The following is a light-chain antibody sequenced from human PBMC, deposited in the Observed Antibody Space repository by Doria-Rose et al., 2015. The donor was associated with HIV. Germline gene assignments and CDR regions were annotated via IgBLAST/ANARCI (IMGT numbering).Light chain of an antibody. Sequence: DIQLAQSPSTLSASVGDRVTITCRASQSISNWLAWHQQQPEQAPKLLIYKASTVQSGVSSRFRGSGSGTEFTLTINSLQPDDFATYYCQHFDKYFSWTFGHGTKVDIK. CDR1: QSISNW. V-gene: IGKV1-5*03. J-gene: IGKJ1*01. CDR2: KAS. CDR3: QHFDKYFSWT.